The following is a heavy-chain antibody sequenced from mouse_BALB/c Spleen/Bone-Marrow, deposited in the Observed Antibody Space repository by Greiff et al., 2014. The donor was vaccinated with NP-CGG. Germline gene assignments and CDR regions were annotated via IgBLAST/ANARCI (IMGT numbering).Heavy chain of an antibody. CDR2: IRSKSNNYAT. CDR3: VRSDDGCFAY. V-gene: IGHV10-1*02. J-gene: IGHJ3*01. D-gene: IGHD2-3*01. Sequence: VQLQQPGGGLVQPKGSLKLSCAASGFTFNTYAMNWVRQAPGKGLEWVARIRSKSNNYATYYADSVKDRFTVSRDDSQSMLFLQMNNLKTEDTAMYYCVRSDDGCFAYWGQGTLVTVSA. CDR1: GFTFNTYA.